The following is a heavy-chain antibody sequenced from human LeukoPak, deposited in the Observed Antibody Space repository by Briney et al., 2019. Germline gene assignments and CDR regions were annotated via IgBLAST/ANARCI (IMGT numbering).Heavy chain of an antibody. Sequence: ASVKVSCKASGYTFTGYYMHWVRQAPGQGLEWMGWINPNSGGTNCAQKFQGRITMTRDTSTSTVYMGLSSLRSEDTAVYYCARGALVVDDAFDIWGQGTMVTVSS. J-gene: IGHJ3*02. CDR1: GYTFTGYY. CDR2: INPNSGGT. D-gene: IGHD2-21*01. V-gene: IGHV1-2*02. CDR3: ARGALVVDDAFDI.